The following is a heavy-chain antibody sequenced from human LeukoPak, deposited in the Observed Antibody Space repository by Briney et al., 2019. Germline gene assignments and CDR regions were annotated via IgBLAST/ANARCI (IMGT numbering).Heavy chain of an antibody. CDR1: GYTFTGYY. J-gene: IGHJ4*02. CDR2: INPNSGGT. Sequence: ASVKVSCKASGYTFTGYYMHWVRQAPGQGLEWMGWINPNSGGTNYAQKFQGRVTMTRDTSISTAYMELSRLRSDDTAVYYCARDWGDTAMAQPYDYWGQGTLVTVSS. D-gene: IGHD5-18*01. CDR3: ARDWGDTAMAQPYDY. V-gene: IGHV1-2*02.